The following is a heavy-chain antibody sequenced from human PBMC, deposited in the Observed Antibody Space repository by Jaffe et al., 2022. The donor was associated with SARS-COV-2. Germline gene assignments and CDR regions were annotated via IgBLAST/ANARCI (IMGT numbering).Heavy chain of an antibody. V-gene: IGHV1-46*01. J-gene: IGHJ4*02. CDR3: ARVATSKWYCSSTGCYRGGLDI. CDR2: MNPSGGST. D-gene: IGHD2-2*02. CDR1: GYALTSYS. Sequence: QVQLVQSGTEVKKPGASVKVSCKASGYALTSYSMHWVRQAPGQGLEWMGIMNPSGGSTTYAQKFQGRVTLTSDTSTSTVYMELNNLRSEDTATYYCARVATSKWYCSSTGCYRGGLDIWGQGVRVTVSS.